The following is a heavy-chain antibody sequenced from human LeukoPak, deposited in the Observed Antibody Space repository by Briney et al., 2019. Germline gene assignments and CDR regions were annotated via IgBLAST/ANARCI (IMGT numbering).Heavy chain of an antibody. CDR1: GFTFSSYS. D-gene: IGHD3-10*01. CDR3: AAKILLRYMAV. V-gene: IGHV3-21*01. Sequence: GGSLRLSCAASGFTFSSYSMNWVRQAPGKGLEWVSSISSSRSYIYYADSVKGRFTISRDNAKNSLYLQMNSLRAEDPAVHYWAAKILLRYMAVWGKGTTVTVSS. J-gene: IGHJ6*03. CDR2: ISSSRSYI.